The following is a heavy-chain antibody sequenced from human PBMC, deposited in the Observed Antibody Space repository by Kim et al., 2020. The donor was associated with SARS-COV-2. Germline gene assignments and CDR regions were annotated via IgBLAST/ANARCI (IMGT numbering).Heavy chain of an antibody. CDR1: GGSISSGGYY. Sequence: SETLSLTCTVSGGSISSGGYYWSWIRQHPGKGLEWIGYIYYSGSTYYNPSLKSRVTISVDTSKNEFSLKLSSVTAADTAVYYCARGTRWLQGPRNAFDIWGQGTMVTVSS. CDR2: IYYSGST. CDR3: ARGTRWLQGPRNAFDI. V-gene: IGHV4-31*03. D-gene: IGHD5-12*01. J-gene: IGHJ3*02.